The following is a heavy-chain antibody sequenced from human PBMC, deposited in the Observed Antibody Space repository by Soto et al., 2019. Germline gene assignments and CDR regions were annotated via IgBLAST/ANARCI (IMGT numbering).Heavy chain of an antibody. V-gene: IGHV3-7*03. D-gene: IGHD4-4*01. CDR3: AITTSTVSYWFDP. CDR2: IKEDGTEQ. J-gene: IGHJ5*02. Sequence: VGSLRLSCAASGFSFSGYWMSWVRQAPGKGPEWVANIKEDGTEQHYVDSVKGRFTISRDNSENSLFLQMNNLRAEDSAIYYCAITTSTVSYWFDPWGPGTQVTVSS. CDR1: GFSFSGYW.